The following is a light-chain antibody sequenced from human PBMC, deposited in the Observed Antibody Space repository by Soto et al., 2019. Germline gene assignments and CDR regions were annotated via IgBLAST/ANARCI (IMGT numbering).Light chain of an antibody. V-gene: IGLV1-40*01. CDR1: GSNVGASYD. J-gene: IGLJ3*02. CDR3: QSYDNILSGPL. CDR2: KNN. Sequence: QSVLTQPPSVSGAPGQTITMSCTGSGSNVGASYDVHWYQVLPGAGPRLLIYKNNNRPSGVPDRFSGSKSGTSASLAITGLRPEDEADYYCQSYDNILSGPLFGGGTQLTVL.